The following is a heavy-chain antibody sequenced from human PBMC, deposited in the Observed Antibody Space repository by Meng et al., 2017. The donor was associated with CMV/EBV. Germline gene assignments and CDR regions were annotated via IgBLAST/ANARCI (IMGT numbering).Heavy chain of an antibody. V-gene: IGHV4-4*07. CDR2: IYTSGST. Sequence: QVPLQESGPGLGEPSESLSLTCSVSGGSSYSYDWSWIRQPAGKGLEWIGRIYTSGSTNYNPSLKRRVTMSVDTSKNQFSLKLSSVTAADTAVYYCARGSYYRYVIDYWGQGTLVTVSS. CDR3: ARGSYYRYVIDY. J-gene: IGHJ4*02. D-gene: IGHD2-21*01. CDR1: GGSSYSYD.